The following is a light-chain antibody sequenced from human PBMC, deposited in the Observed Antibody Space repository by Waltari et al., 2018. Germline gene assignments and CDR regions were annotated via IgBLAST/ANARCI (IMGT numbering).Light chain of an antibody. CDR3: NSYTTISTWV. CDR1: SSNVGPSNY. J-gene: IGLJ3*02. CDR2: DVS. Sequence: QSALTQPASVSGSPGQSITISCTGPSSNVGPSNYFSWYQQYPGKAPKLIIYDVSYRPSGVSSRFSGSKSGNTASLTISGLQAEDEADYYCNSYTTISTWVFGGGTKLTVL. V-gene: IGLV2-14*03.